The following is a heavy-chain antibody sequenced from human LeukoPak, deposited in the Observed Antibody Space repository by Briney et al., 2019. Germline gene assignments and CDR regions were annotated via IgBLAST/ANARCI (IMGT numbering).Heavy chain of an antibody. CDR1: RFTFSNSW. D-gene: IGHD3-22*01. J-gene: IGHJ4*02. CDR2: IKEDGSDK. CDR3: ARDAPGAYYYS. Sequence: GGSLRLSCAASRFTFSNSWMTWVRQAPGKGLEWVANIKEDGSDKYYLDSVKGRFTISRDNAKNSLYLQMNSLRAEDTAVYYCARDAPGAYYYSWGQGTLVTVSS. V-gene: IGHV3-7*01.